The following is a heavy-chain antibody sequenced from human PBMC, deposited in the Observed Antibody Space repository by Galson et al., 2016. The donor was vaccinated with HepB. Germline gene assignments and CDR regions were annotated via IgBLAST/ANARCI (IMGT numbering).Heavy chain of an antibody. V-gene: IGHV3-49*03. CDR1: GFTFGDYA. J-gene: IGHJ4*02. CDR2: IRRKADYGTT. Sequence: SLRLSCAVSGFTFGDYAINWFRQAPGKGLEWVGFIRRKADYGTTEYAASVEGRFTISRDDSKSIAYLQMSGLKTEDTAVYYCARLLEDQWGQGTQVTVSS. CDR3: ARLLEDQ. D-gene: IGHD2-2*01.